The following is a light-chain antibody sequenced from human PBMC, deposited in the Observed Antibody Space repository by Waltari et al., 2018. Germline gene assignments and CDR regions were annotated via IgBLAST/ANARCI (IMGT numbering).Light chain of an antibody. CDR3: MQGTHWPWT. CDR2: RVS. Sequence: DVVMTQSPLSLPVTLGQPASISCRSSQSLVHSDGNTYLNWFQQRPGQSPRRLFYRVSNRDSWVPDRFSGSGSGTDFTLKITRVEAEDVGVYYCMQGTHWPWTFGQGTKVEIK. V-gene: IGKV2-30*02. CDR1: QSLVHSDGNTY. J-gene: IGKJ1*01.